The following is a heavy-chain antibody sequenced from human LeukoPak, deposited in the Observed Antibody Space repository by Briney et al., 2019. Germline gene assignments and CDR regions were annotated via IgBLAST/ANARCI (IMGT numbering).Heavy chain of an antibody. D-gene: IGHD3-3*01. CDR1: GYTFTGYY. V-gene: IGHV1-2*02. J-gene: IGHJ5*02. CDR2: INPNSGGT. Sequence: ASVKVSCKASGYTFTGYYMHWVRQAPGQGLEWMGWINPNSGGTNYAQKFQGRVTMTRDTSISTAYMELSRLRSDDTAVYYCARDTEWPLNWFDPWSQGTLVTVSS. CDR3: ARDTEWPLNWFDP.